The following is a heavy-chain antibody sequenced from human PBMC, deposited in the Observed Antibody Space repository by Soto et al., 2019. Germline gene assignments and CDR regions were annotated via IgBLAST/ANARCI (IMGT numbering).Heavy chain of an antibody. V-gene: IGHV5-51*01. CDR1: GYSFTSYW. CDR3: ARQGSSSSMYYYYGMDV. J-gene: IGHJ6*02. D-gene: IGHD6-6*01. CDR2: IYPGDSDT. Sequence: PGESLKISCKGSGYSFTSYWIGWVRQMPGKGLEWMGIIYPGDSDTRYSPSFQGQVTISADKSISTAYLQWSSLKASDTAMYYCARQGSSSSMYYYYGMDVWGQGTTVTXSS.